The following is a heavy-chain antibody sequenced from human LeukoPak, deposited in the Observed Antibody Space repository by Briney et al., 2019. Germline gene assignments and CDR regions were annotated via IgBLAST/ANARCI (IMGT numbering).Heavy chain of an antibody. V-gene: IGHV1-69*05. J-gene: IGHJ5*02. D-gene: IGHD3-9*01. CDR3: ARGGPQVLGVLRYFDWLFDP. CDR1: GGTFSSYA. CDR2: IIPIFGTA. Sequence: SVKVSCKASGGTFSSYAISWVGQAPGQGLEWMGGIIPIFGTANYAQKFQGRVTITTDESTSTAYMELSSLRSEDTAVYYCARGGPQVLGVLRYFDWLFDPWGQGTLVTVSS.